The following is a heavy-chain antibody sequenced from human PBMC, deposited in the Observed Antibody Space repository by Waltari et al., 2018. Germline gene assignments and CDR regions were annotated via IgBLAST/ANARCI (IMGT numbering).Heavy chain of an antibody. V-gene: IGHV4-39*01. CDR2: MSYSGAA. Sequence: QLPLQEARPGLVTHSETLYLTCSVSGVPITSKRHYWGWIRQPPGQGLEWIATMSYSGAAYYSPSLRSRITLSSDTSKNQLSLKLGSVTAADTAVYDCATYIGASVGTAAFDVWGQGTMVTVSS. D-gene: IGHD5-12*01. CDR3: ATYIGASVGTAAFDV. CDR1: GVPITSKRHY. J-gene: IGHJ3*01.